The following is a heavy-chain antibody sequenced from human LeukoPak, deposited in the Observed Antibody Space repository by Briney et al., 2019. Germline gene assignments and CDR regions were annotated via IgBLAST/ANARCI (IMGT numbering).Heavy chain of an antibody. CDR1: GGSICAYY. CDR3: ARWFCSCNTCYYMDV. Sequence: SETLSLTCSVSGGSICAYYWSWIRQPPGKALEWIGYIYSSGSTSYNPSLKSRVTMSVGTSKNQFSLRLSSVTAADTAVYYCARWFCSCNTCYYMDVWGKGTTVTVSS. D-gene: IGHD2-2*01. V-gene: IGHV4-59*01. J-gene: IGHJ6*03. CDR2: IYSSGST.